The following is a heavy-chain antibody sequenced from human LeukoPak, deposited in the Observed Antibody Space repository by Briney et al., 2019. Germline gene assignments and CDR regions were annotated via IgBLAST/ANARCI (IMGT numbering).Heavy chain of an antibody. CDR1: GGSISSYY. D-gene: IGHD3-22*01. V-gene: IGHV4-4*07. CDR3: ARVYDSDFRGNAFDI. Sequence: SETLSLTCTVSGGSISSYYWSWIRQPAGKGLEWIGRIYTSGSTNYNPSLKSRVTMSVDTSKNQFSLKLSSVTAADTAVYYCARVYDSDFRGNAFDIWGQGTMVTVSS. J-gene: IGHJ3*02. CDR2: IYTSGST.